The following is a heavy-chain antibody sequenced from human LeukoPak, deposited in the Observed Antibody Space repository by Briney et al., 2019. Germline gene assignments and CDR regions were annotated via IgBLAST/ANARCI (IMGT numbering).Heavy chain of an antibody. V-gene: IGHV3-23*01. Sequence: PGGSLRLSCAASGFTFSSYAMSWVRQAPGKGLEWVSAISGSGGSTYYADSVKGRFTISRDNSKNTLYLQMNSLKAEDTAMYYCSRALYYDRSTYCNDYWGQGTLVTVSS. J-gene: IGHJ4*02. CDR2: ISGSGGST. CDR3: SRALYYDRSTYCNDY. CDR1: GFTFSSYA. D-gene: IGHD3-22*01.